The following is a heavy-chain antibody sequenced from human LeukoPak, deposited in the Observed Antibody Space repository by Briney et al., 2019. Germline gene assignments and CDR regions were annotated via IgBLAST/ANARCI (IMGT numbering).Heavy chain of an antibody. CDR1: GFTFRSYA. CDR2: IYSGGST. D-gene: IGHD5-18*01. J-gene: IGHJ4*02. Sequence: PGGSLRPSCAVSGFTFRSYAMTWVRQAPGKGLEWVSVIYSGGSTFYADSVKGRFTIFRDSSKNTLYLQMNSLRGEDTAVYYCARDRAYTYGFAYYFADWGQGTLVTVSS. CDR3: ARDRAYTYGFAYYFAD. V-gene: IGHV3-66*01.